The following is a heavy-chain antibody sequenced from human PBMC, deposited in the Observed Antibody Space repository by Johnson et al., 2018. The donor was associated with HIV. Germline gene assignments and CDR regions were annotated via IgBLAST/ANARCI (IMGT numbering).Heavy chain of an antibody. D-gene: IGHD3-22*01. CDR2: IDTNTGNP. J-gene: IGHJ1*01. V-gene: IGHV7-4-1*02. CDR3: ATHHDTTGHWGY. Sequence: VQLVESGSELKKPGASVKVSCKASGYTFTSYTVNWVRQAPGQGLEWMGWIDTNTGNPTYAQGFTGRFVFSSDTSVSTAYLQITSLKADDTAIYYCATHHDTTGHWGYWGQGTLITVSS. CDR1: GYTFTSYT.